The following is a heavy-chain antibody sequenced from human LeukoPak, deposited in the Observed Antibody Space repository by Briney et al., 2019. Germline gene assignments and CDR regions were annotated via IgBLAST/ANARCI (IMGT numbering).Heavy chain of an antibody. CDR1: GYSFTSYC. Sequence: GESLKISCKGSGYSFTSYCIGWVRQMPGKGLEWMGIICPGVSDARYTPSFQGQVTISADKSISTAYLQWSSLKASDTAIYYCARRNPLSGDVFDIWGQGTLVTVSS. J-gene: IGHJ3*02. D-gene: IGHD1-1*01. V-gene: IGHV5-51*01. CDR3: ARRNPLSGDVFDI. CDR2: ICPGVSDA.